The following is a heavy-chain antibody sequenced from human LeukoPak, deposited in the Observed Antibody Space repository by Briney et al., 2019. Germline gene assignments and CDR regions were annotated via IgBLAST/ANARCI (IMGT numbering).Heavy chain of an antibody. CDR3: ARVNTAMAYNWFDP. J-gene: IGHJ5*02. V-gene: IGHV1-69*06. D-gene: IGHD5-18*01. Sequence: GASVKVSCKASGGTFSSYAISWVRQAPGQGLEWMGGIIPIFGTANYAQKFQGRVTITADKSTSTAYMELSSLRSEDTAVYYCARVNTAMAYNWFDPWGQGTPVTVSS. CDR1: GGTFSSYA. CDR2: IIPIFGTA.